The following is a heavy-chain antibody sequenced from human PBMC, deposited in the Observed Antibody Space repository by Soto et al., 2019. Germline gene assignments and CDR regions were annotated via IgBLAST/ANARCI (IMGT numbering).Heavy chain of an antibody. J-gene: IGHJ4*01. CDR1: GGSVSSSNW. CDR2: IFHTGHT. D-gene: IGHD2-21*01. V-gene: IGHV4-4*02. CDR3: ARRNGSTDSFHFDY. Sequence: KPSETLSLTCVVSGGSVSSSNWWSWVRQPPGKGLEWIGEIFHTGHTTYNPSLKSRLTMSVDKSKNQFSLNLRSVTAADAAVFYCARRNGSTDSFHFDYWGHGTLVTVSS.